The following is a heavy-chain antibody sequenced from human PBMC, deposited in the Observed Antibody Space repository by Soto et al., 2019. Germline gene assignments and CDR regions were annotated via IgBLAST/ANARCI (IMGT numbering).Heavy chain of an antibody. D-gene: IGHD3-3*01. CDR1: GFTFSSYA. V-gene: IGHV3-23*01. CDR2: ISGSGGST. J-gene: IGHJ4*02. Sequence: GGSLRLSCAASGFTFSSYAMSWVRQAPGKGLEWVSAISGSGGSTYYADSVKGRFTISRDNSKNTLYLQMNSLRAEDTAVYYCAKTPYDFWTRETNYFDYWGQGTLVTVSS. CDR3: AKTPYDFWTRETNYFDY.